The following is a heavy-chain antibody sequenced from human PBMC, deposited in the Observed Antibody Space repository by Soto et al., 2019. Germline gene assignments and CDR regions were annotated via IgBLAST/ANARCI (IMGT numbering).Heavy chain of an antibody. D-gene: IGHD4-4*01. Sequence: GASVKVASTVSGYILTELSMHWVRQAPGKGLEWMGGFDPEDGETIYAQKFQGRVTMTDDISTNTAYMEVSSLRSDDTAVYFCASNTFDYWGQGTLVTVSS. CDR2: FDPEDGET. CDR1: GYILTELS. V-gene: IGHV1-24*01. J-gene: IGHJ4*01. CDR3: ASNTFDY.